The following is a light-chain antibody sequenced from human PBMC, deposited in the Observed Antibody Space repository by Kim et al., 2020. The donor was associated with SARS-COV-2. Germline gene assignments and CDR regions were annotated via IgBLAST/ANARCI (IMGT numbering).Light chain of an antibody. J-gene: IGKJ2*01. CDR1: HSISSW. CDR3: QQYNSFPVT. CDR2: KAS. V-gene: IGKV1-5*03. Sequence: DIQMTQSPSTLSASVGDRVTITCRASHSISSWLAWYQQKPGKAPKLLIHKASSLERGVPSRFSGSGSGTEFTLTISSLQPDDFATYYCQQYNSFPVTFGQGTKLEI.